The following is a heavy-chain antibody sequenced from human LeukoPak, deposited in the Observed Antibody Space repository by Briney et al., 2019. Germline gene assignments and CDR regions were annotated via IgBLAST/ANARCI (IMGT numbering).Heavy chain of an antibody. V-gene: IGHV3-11*01. Sequence: GGSLRLSCAASGFTFSDYYMSWIRQAPGKGLEWVSYISSSGSTIYYADSVKGRFTISRDNAKNSLYLQMNSLRAEDTAVYYCANPTYYYGSGNYGMDVWGQGTTVTVSS. CDR3: ANPTYYYGSGNYGMDV. CDR1: GFTFSDYY. J-gene: IGHJ6*02. CDR2: ISSSGSTI. D-gene: IGHD3-10*01.